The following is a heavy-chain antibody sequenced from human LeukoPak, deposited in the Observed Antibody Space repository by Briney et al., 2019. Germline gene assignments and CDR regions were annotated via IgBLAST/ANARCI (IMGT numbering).Heavy chain of an antibody. Sequence: KTSETLSLTCTVSGGSISSSGYYWGWIRQPPGKGLEWIGNIYYSGSTYYNPSLKSRVTISVDTSKNHFSLKLNSVTAADTALYYCARLGYCSSASCGPRDYWGQGTLVTVSS. V-gene: IGHV4-39*02. CDR1: GGSISSSGYY. D-gene: IGHD2-2*01. CDR3: ARLGYCSSASCGPRDY. CDR2: IYYSGST. J-gene: IGHJ4*02.